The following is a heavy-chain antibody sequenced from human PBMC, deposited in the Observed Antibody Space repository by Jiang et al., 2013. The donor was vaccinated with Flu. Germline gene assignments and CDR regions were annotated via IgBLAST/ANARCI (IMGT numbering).Heavy chain of an antibody. D-gene: IGHD3-16*01. CDR2: INVGNGNT. V-gene: IGHV1-3*01. J-gene: IGHJ4*02. Sequence: SVLISCKASGYTFLSYAIHWVRQAPGQRLEWMGWINVGNGNTKYSQEFLGRVTITRDTSAITAYMELSSLRSEDTAVYYCARRVGRTFDYWGQGTLVTVSS. CDR3: ARRVGRTFDY. CDR1: GYTFLSYA.